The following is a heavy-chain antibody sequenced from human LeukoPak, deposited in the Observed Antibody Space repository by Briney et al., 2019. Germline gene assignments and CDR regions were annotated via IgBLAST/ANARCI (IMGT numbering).Heavy chain of an antibody. CDR3: ARDLGPYCGGDCEPYYYYYGMDV. V-gene: IGHV3-30-3*01. J-gene: IGHJ6*02. D-gene: IGHD2-21*02. CDR1: GFTFSSYA. Sequence: GGSLRLSCAASGFTFSSYAMHWVRQAPGKGLEWVAVISYDGSNKYYADSVKGRFTISRDNSKNTLYLQMNSLRAEDTAVYYCARDLGPYCGGDCEPYYYYYGMDVWGQGTTVTVSS. CDR2: ISYDGSNK.